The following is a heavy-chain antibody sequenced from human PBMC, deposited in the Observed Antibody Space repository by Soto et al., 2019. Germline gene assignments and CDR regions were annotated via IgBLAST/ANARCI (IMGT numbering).Heavy chain of an antibody. V-gene: IGHV4-59*01. D-gene: IGHD2-2*01. Sequence: SETLSLTCTVSGGSISSYYWSWIRQPPGKGLEWTGYIYYSGSTNYNPSLKSRVTISVDTSKNQFSLKLSSVTAADTAVYYCAGLGYCSSTSCYDGGDAFDIWGQGTMVTVSS. J-gene: IGHJ3*02. CDR3: AGLGYCSSTSCYDGGDAFDI. CDR1: GGSISSYY. CDR2: IYYSGST.